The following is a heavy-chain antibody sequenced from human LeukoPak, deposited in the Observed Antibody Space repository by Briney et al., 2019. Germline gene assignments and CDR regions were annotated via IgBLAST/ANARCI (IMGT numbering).Heavy chain of an antibody. J-gene: IGHJ4*02. V-gene: IGHV4-39*01. CDR3: ARHRVYCSSTSCSRGYFDY. D-gene: IGHD2-2*01. Sequence: PSETLSLTCTVSGGSISSGGYYWSWIRQPPGKGLEWIGSIYYSGSTYYNPSLKSRVTISVDTSKNQFSLKLSSVTAADTAVYYCARHRVYCSSTSCSRGYFDYWGQGTLVTVSS. CDR2: IYYSGST. CDR1: GGSISSGGYY.